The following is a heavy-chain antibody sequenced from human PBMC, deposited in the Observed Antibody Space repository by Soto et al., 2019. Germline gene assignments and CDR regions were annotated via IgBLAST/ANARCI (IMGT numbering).Heavy chain of an antibody. CDR3: ARDRAWASDKYGMDV. J-gene: IGHJ6*02. V-gene: IGHV4-61*08. D-gene: IGHD6-6*01. CDR2: VYYSGSA. Sequence: KTSETLSLTCTVSGGSVSSPDYYWSWIRQPPGKGLEWIAYVYYSGSANYDPSLKSRVTISVDRSKNQFSLKLKSVTAADTAVYYCARDRAWASDKYGMDVWGQGTTVTVSS. CDR1: GGSVSSPDYY.